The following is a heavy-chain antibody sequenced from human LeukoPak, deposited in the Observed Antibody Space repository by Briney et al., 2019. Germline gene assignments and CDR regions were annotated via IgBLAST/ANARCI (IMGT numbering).Heavy chain of an antibody. V-gene: IGHV1-69*04. D-gene: IGHD2-8*02. CDR3: ARDVLLVTTH. Sequence: ASVKVSCKASGGTFSSYAISWVRQAPGQGLEWMGRIIPILGIANYAQKFQGRVTITADKSTSTAYMELSSLRSEDTAVYYRARDVLLVTTHWGQGTLVTVSS. J-gene: IGHJ4*02. CDR2: IIPILGIA. CDR1: GGTFSSYA.